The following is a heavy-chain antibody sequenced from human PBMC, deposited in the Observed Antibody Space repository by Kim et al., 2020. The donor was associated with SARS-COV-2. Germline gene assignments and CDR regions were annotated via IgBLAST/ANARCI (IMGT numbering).Heavy chain of an antibody. CDR3: ARVRQRGVIAVAVRLYFDY. D-gene: IGHD6-19*01. CDR1: GFTVSSNY. J-gene: IGHJ4*02. CDR2: IYSGGST. Sequence: GGSLRLSCAASGFTVSSNYMSWVRQAPGKGLEWVSVIYSGGSTYYADSVKGRFTISRDNSKNTLYLQMNSLRAEDTAVYYCARVRQRGVIAVAVRLYFDYWGQGTLVTVSS. V-gene: IGHV3-53*01.